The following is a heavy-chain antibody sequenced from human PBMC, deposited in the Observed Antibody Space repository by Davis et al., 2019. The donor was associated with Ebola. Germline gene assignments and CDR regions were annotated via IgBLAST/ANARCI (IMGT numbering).Heavy chain of an antibody. D-gene: IGHD1-26*01. CDR3: ARGLVGATRVDYYYYMDV. J-gene: IGHJ6*03. V-gene: IGHV4-30-4*01. Sequence: PSETLFLTCTVSGGSISSGDYYWSWIRQPPGKGLEWIGYIYYSGSTYYNPSLKSRVTISVDTSKNQFSLKLSSVTAADTAVYYCARGLVGATRVDYYYYMDVWGKGTTVTVSS. CDR2: IYYSGST. CDR1: GGSISSGDYY.